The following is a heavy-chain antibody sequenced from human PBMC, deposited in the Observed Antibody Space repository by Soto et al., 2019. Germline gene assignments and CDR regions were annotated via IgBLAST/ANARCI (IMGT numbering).Heavy chain of an antibody. CDR2: IWYDGSNK. J-gene: IGHJ2*01. CDR3: ARGNYGDYVDPGYFDL. V-gene: IGHV3-33*01. D-gene: IGHD4-17*01. Sequence: QVQLVESGGGVVQPGRSLRLSCAASGFTFSSYGMHWVRQAPGKGLEWVAVIWYDGSNKYYADSVKGQFTISRDNSKNTLYLQMNSLRAEDTAVYYCARGNYGDYVDPGYFDLWGRGTLVTVSS. CDR1: GFTFSSYG.